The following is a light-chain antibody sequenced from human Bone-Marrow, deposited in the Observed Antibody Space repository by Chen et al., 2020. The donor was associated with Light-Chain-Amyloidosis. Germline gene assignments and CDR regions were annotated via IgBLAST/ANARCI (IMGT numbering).Light chain of an antibody. CDR2: DDS. CDR1: NIGSTS. J-gene: IGLJ3*02. Sequence: SYVLTQPSSVSVALGQTATIACGGNNIGSTSVHWYQPTPGQAPLLVVYDDSDRPSGIPERLSGSNSGNTATLTISRVEAGDEADYYCQVWDRSSDRPVFGGGTKLTVL. CDR3: QVWDRSSDRPV. V-gene: IGLV3-21*02.